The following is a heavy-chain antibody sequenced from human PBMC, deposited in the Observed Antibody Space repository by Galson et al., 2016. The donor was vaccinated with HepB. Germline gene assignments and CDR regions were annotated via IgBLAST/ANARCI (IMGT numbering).Heavy chain of an antibody. CDR3: ASTRYPYSMDV. J-gene: IGHJ6*02. CDR1: GFTVGNNY. Sequence: SLRLSCAASGFTVGNNYMRWDRQAPGKGLEWVALIYSGGSTHYADSVKGRLTISSDNAKKTLYLQMNSLRAEDTAVYYCASTRYPYSMDVWGQGTTVTVSS. D-gene: IGHD2-2*01. CDR2: IYSGGST. V-gene: IGHV3-53*01.